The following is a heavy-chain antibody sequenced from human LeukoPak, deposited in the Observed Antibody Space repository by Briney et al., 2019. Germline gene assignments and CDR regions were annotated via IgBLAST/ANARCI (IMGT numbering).Heavy chain of an antibody. CDR3: ARDYYDSSGYWVYYYYMDV. Sequence: GGSLRLSCAASGSTFSSYSMNWVRQAPGKGLEWVSYISSSSSTIYYADSVRGRFTISRDNAKNSLYLQMNSLRDEDTAVYYCARDYYDSSGYWVYYYYMDVWGKGTTVTVSS. CDR2: ISSSSSTI. CDR1: GSTFSSYS. J-gene: IGHJ6*03. V-gene: IGHV3-48*02. D-gene: IGHD3-22*01.